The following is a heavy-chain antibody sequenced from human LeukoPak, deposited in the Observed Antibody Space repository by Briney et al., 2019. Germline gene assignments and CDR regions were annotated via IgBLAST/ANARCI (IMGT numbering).Heavy chain of an antibody. CDR3: ATQTMVRGVIISVY. J-gene: IGHJ4*02. CDR1: GGSFSGYY. CDR2: INHSGST. D-gene: IGHD3-10*01. V-gene: IGHV4-34*01. Sequence: SETLSLTCAVYGGSFSGYYWSWIRQPPGKGLEWIGEINHSGSTNYNPSLKSRVTISVDTSKNQFSLKLSSVTAADTAVYYCATQTMVRGVIISVYWGQGTLVTVSS.